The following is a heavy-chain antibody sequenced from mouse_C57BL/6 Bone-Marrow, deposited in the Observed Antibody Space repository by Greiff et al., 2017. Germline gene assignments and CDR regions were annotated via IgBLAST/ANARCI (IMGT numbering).Heavy chain of an antibody. D-gene: IGHD1-1*01. CDR2: IDPENGDT. V-gene: IGHV14-4*01. J-gene: IGHJ2*01. CDR3: TTTVVAFDY. CDR1: GFNIKDDY. Sequence: DVQLQESGAELVRPGASVKLSCTASGFNIKDDYMHWVKQRPEQGLEWIGWIDPENGDTEYASKFQGKATITADTSSNTAYLQLSSLTSEDTAVYYCTTTVVAFDYWGQGTTLTVSS.